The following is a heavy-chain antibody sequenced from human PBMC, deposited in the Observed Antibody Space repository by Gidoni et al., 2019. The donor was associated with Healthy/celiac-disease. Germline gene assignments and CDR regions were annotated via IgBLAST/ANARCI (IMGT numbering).Heavy chain of an antibody. Sequence: EVQLLESGGGLVQPGGSLRLSCAASGFTLSSYAMSWVRQAPGKGLELVSAISGSGGSTYYADSVKGRFTISRDNSKNTLYLQMNSLRAEDTAVYYCAKGSSGDPVAYFQHWGQGTLVTVSS. CDR2: ISGSGGST. CDR3: AKGSSGDPVAYFQH. D-gene: IGHD2-21*02. CDR1: GFTLSSYA. J-gene: IGHJ1*01. V-gene: IGHV3-23*01.